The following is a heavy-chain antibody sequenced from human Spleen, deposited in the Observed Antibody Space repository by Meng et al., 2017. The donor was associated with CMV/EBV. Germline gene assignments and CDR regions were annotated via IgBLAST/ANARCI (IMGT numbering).Heavy chain of an antibody. CDR2: IYYSGST. D-gene: IGHD3-10*01. J-gene: IGHJ4*02. V-gene: IGHV4-59*01. CDR3: AREFGPRYFDY. Sequence: SETLSLTCTVSGGAISNYYWSWIRQPPGKGLEWIGYIYYSGSTNYNPPLKSRVTISVDTSKNQFSLKLSSVTAADTDVYYCAREFGPRYFDYWGQGTLVTVSS. CDR1: GGAISNYY.